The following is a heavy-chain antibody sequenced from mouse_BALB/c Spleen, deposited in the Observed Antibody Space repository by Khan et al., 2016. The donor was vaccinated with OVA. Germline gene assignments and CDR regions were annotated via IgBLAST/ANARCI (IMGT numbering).Heavy chain of an antibody. V-gene: IGHV14-3*02. CDR1: GFNIKDTY. J-gene: IGHJ3*01. CDR3: ATRYGSPFTY. CDR2: IDPANGDT. Sequence: VQLKQSGTELIKPGASVKLSCTASGFNIKDTYIHWVKERPEQGPEWIGRIDPANGDTKYDPKFQGKATITADTSSNTAYLQLSSLTSEDTAVYYCATRYGSPFTYWGQGALVTVSA. D-gene: IGHD2-1*01.